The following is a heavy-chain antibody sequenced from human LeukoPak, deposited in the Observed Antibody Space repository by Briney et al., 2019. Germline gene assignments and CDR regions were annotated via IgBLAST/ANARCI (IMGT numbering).Heavy chain of an antibody. V-gene: IGHV4-34*01. CDR2: INHSGST. CDR1: GGSFSGYY. J-gene: IGHJ6*04. Sequence: SETLSLTCAVYGGSFSGYYRSWIRQPPGKGLEWIGEINHSGSTNYNPSLKSRVTISVDTSKNQFSLKLSSVTAADTAVYYCARVPFYDYVWGSYRYYGMDVWGKGTTVTVSS. CDR3: ARVPFYDYVWGSYRYYGMDV. D-gene: IGHD3-16*02.